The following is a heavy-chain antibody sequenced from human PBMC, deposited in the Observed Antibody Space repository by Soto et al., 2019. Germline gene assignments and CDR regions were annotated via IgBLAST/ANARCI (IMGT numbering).Heavy chain of an antibody. D-gene: IGHD6-6*01. J-gene: IGHJ4*02. CDR2: VIPILGQA. V-gene: IGHV1-69*01. Sequence: QVQLVQSGAEVKKPGSSVKVSCKASGGIFSSYAISWLRQAPGQGLEWMGAVIPILGQAYYAQDLQDRVSMTADESTRPTYMEVSSLRSEDTAVYFCARVGGIGAPPGTDYWGQGTLVTVSS. CDR3: ARVGGIGAPPGTDY. CDR1: GGIFSSYA.